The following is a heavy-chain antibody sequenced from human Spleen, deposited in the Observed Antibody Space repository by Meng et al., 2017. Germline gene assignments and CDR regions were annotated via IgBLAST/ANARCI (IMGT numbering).Heavy chain of an antibody. CDR1: GFTFSNAW. V-gene: IGHV3-15*01. J-gene: IGHJ4*01. CDR2: MKSNVDGGTV. CDR3: SGHVDY. Sequence: EVQLVESGGGLVKPGGSLRLSCAASGFTFSNAWMTWVRQAPGKGLEWIGRMKSNVDGGTVGYAAAVKGRFFISRDDSENTFYLQMNSLKTEDTAVYYCSGHVDYWGHGTLVTVSS.